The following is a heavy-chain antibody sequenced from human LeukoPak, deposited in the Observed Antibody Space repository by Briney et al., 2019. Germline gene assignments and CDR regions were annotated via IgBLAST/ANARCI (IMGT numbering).Heavy chain of an antibody. D-gene: IGHD3-22*01. V-gene: IGHV4-59*01. CDR3: ARAITMIRGNWFDP. J-gene: IGHJ5*02. Sequence: SETLSLTCTVSGGSISSYYWSWIRQPPGKGLEWIGYTYYSGSTNYNPSLKSRVTISVDTSKNQFSLKLSSVTAADTAVYYCARAITMIRGNWFDPWGQGALVTVSS. CDR2: TYYSGST. CDR1: GGSISSYY.